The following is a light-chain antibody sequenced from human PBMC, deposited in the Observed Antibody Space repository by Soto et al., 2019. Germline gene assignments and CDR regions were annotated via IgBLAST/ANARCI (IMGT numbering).Light chain of an antibody. V-gene: IGLV2-14*01. CDR1: SSDVGGYNY. J-gene: IGLJ3*02. CDR2: EVN. Sequence: QSVMTQPASVSGSLGQSITISCTGTSSDVGGYNYVSWYQQHPGKVPKLIIYEVNNRPSGVSNRFSGSKSGNTASLTISGLQAEDEADYYCSSFTSSSTQVLGGGTKVTVL. CDR3: SSFTSSSTQV.